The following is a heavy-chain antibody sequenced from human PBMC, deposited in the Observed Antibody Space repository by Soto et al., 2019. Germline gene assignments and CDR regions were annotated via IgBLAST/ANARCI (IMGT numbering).Heavy chain of an antibody. J-gene: IGHJ6*02. V-gene: IGHV3-15*07. CDR2: IKSKTDGGTT. CDR3: TCGTMVRGIHLDYYYGMDV. CDR1: GFTFSNAW. D-gene: IGHD3-10*01. Sequence: GGSLRLSCAASGFTFSNAWMNWVRQAPGKGLEWVGRIKSKTDGGTTDYAAPVKGRFTISRDDSKNTLYLQMNSLKTEDTAVYYCTCGTMVRGIHLDYYYGMDVWGQGTTVTVSS.